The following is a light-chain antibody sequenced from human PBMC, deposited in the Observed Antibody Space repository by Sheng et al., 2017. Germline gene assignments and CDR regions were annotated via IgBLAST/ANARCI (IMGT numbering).Light chain of an antibody. V-gene: IGKV3-20*01. CDR2: DAS. Sequence: EIVMTQSPATLSVSPGERATLSCRASQSVSSNLAWYQQKPGQAPRLLIYDASNRATGVPDRFSGSGSGTDFTLTINRLESGDFAVYYCQQYGSSALTFGGGTQVEIK. CDR3: QQYGSSALT. J-gene: IGKJ4*01. CDR1: QSVSSN.